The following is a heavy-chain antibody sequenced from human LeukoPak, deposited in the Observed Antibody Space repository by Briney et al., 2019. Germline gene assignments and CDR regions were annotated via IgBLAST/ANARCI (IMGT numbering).Heavy chain of an antibody. CDR1: GYTFSYYY. Sequence: ASVKVSCTSSGYTFSYYYIHWVRQAPGQGREWIGWSNPNNGDTNYAQSFQGRVTLTRDTSSTTVYMELTRLTSDDTAVFYCARDRGVAAAGLLDPWGQGTLVTVSS. V-gene: IGHV1-2*02. D-gene: IGHD6-13*01. CDR3: ARDRGVAAAGLLDP. J-gene: IGHJ5*02. CDR2: SNPNNGDT.